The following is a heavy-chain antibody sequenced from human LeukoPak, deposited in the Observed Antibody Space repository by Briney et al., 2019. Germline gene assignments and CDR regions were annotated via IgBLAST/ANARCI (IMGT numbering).Heavy chain of an antibody. CDR3: ARETPITRRNWNPGFGY. V-gene: IGHV3-48*03. Sequence: GESLRLSCAASGFRFSNYEMDWVRQAPGKGLEWVSYISIGGDTRHYADSVKGRFTISRDNAKNSVYLQMNSLRAEDTAVYYCARETPITRRNWNPGFGYWGQGTLVTVSS. D-gene: IGHD1-1*01. CDR1: GFRFSNYE. CDR2: ISIGGDTR. J-gene: IGHJ4*02.